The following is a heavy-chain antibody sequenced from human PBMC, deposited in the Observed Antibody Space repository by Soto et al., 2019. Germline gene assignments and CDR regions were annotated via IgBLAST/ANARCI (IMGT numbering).Heavy chain of an antibody. V-gene: IGHV4-4*02. CDR1: GGSISSINW. CDR2: IYYSGTT. J-gene: IGHJ5*02. Sequence: PSETLSLTCAVSGGSISSINWWSWVRQTPGKGLEWIGEIYYSGTTNYNPSLTSRVTMSIDKSKNQFFLNLTSVTAADTAVYYCARSSGMSATYWFDAWGQGTLVTVSS. CDR3: ARSSGMSATYWFDA. D-gene: IGHD3-10*01.